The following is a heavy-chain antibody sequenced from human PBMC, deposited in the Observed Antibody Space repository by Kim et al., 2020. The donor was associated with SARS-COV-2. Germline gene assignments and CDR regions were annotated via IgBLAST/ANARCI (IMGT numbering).Heavy chain of an antibody. J-gene: IGHJ2*01. Sequence: GGSLRLSCAASGFTFSSYAMHWVRQAPGKGLEWVAVISYDGSNKYYADSVKGRFTISRDNSKNTLYLQMNSLRAEDTAVYYCARDRNIYCSSTSCYPWYFDLWGRGTLVTVSS. V-gene: IGHV3-30-3*01. CDR3: ARDRNIYCSSTSCYPWYFDL. CDR1: GFTFSSYA. CDR2: ISYDGSNK. D-gene: IGHD2-2*01.